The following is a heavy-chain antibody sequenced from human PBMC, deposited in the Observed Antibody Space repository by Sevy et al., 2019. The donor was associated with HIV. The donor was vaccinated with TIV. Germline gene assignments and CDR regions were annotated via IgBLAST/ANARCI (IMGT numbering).Heavy chain of an antibody. CDR1: GGTFSSYA. Sequence: ASVKVSCKASGGTFSSYAISWVRQAPGQGLEWMGGIIPIFGTANYAQKFQGRVTITADKSTSTAYMELRSLRTEDTAVYYCARRPSAYYYESSGPGEVEGFDPWGQGTLVTVSS. J-gene: IGHJ5*02. D-gene: IGHD3-22*01. CDR3: ARRPSAYYYESSGPGEVEGFDP. V-gene: IGHV1-69*06. CDR2: IIPIFGTA.